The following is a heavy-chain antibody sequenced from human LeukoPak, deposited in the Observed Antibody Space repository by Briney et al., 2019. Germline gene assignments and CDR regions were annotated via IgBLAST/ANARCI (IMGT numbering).Heavy chain of an antibody. V-gene: IGHV1-2*02. CDR1: GYTFTGYY. CDR2: INPNSGGT. CDR3: ARVGSGSYYNPPHY. J-gene: IGHJ4*02. D-gene: IGHD3-10*01. Sequence: ASVKVSCKASGYTFTGYYMHWVRQAPGQGLEWMGWINPNSGGTNYAQKFQGRVTMTRDTSISTAYMELSRLRSDDTAVYCCARVGSGSYYNPPHYWGQGTLVTVSS.